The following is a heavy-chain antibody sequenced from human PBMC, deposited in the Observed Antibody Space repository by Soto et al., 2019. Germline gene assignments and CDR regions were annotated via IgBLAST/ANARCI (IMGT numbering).Heavy chain of an antibody. CDR3: ARGVLLWFGESGPPYYYYYMDV. V-gene: IGHV1-8*01. J-gene: IGHJ6*03. CDR1: GYTFTIYY. Sequence: ASVKVSCKASGYTFTIYYINWVRQATGQGLEWMGWMNPSSGNTGYAQKFQGRVTVTRNTSISTAYMELSSLRSEDTAVYYCARGVLLWFGESGPPYYYYYMDVWGKGTTVTVSS. CDR2: MNPSSGNT. D-gene: IGHD3-10*01.